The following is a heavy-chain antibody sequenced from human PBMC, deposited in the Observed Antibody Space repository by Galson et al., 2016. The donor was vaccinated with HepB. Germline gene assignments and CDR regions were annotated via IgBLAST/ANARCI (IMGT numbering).Heavy chain of an antibody. CDR1: GYTFTDTFTRYY. CDR2: IHPSGGST. CDR3: AKTAVGADYYYYGIDV. Sequence: SVKVSCKASGYTFTDTFTRYYIHWVRQAPGQGLEWMGIIHPSGGSTSYAQKFQGRVTMTRDTSTSTVYMELSSLRSEDTAVYYCAKTAVGADYYYYGIDVWGQGTTVTVSS. D-gene: IGHD1-26*01. J-gene: IGHJ6*02. V-gene: IGHV1-46*01.